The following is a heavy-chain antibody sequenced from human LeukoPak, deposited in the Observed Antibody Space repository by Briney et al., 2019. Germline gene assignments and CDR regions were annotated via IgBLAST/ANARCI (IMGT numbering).Heavy chain of an antibody. CDR2: ISGGGGTT. D-gene: IGHD2-21*01. Sequence: AGGSLRLSCAASGFTFSSYAMMWLRQAPGKGLEWVSAISGGGGTTLYADSVKGRFTISRDNAKNSLYLQMNSLRAEDTAVYYCARPAADCGGDCYWAFDYWGQGTLVTVSS. V-gene: IGHV3-23*01. CDR3: ARPAADCGGDCYWAFDY. CDR1: GFTFSSYA. J-gene: IGHJ4*02.